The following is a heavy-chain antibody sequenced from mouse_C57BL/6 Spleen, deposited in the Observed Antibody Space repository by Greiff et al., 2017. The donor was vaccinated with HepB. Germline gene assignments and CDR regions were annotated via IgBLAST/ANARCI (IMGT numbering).Heavy chain of an antibody. CDR2: IDPETGGT. V-gene: IGHV1-15*01. D-gene: IGHD1-1*01. CDR1: GYTFTDYE. CDR3: TRGVYGSSAWFAY. J-gene: IGHJ3*01. Sequence: QVQLQQSGAELVRPGASVTLSCKASGYTFTDYEMHWVKQTPVHGLEWIGAIDPETGGTAYNQKFKGKAILTADKSSSTAYMALRSLTSEDSAVYYGTRGVYGSSAWFAYWGQGTLVTVSA.